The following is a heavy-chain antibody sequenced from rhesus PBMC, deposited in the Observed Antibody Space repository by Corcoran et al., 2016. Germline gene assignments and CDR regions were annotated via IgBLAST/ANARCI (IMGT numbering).Heavy chain of an antibody. CDR3: ARQGRIAVAGLPIDY. J-gene: IGHJ4*01. CDR1: GISISRSYYY. CDR2: ISYIGSL. Sequence: QVQLQESGPGLVKLSETLSLTCAVSGISISRSYYYWNWIRPAPVTGLEWIGYISYIGSLSYNPSLKGRVTISRDTSKNHFSLNLNSVTAADTAVYYCARQGRIAVAGLPIDYWGRGVLVTVSS. V-gene: IGHV4-122*02. D-gene: IGHD6-37*01.